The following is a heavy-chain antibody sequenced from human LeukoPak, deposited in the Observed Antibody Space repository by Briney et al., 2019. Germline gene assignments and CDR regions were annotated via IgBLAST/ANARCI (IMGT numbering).Heavy chain of an antibody. J-gene: IGHJ6*03. V-gene: IGHV3-30*04. CDR2: ISYDGSNK. Sequence: GGSLRLSCAASGFTFSSYAMHWVRQAPGKGLEWVAVISYDGSNKYYADSVKGRFTVSRDNSKNTLYLQMNSLRAEDTAVYYCAKGRGWEASYYYYYMDVWGKGTTVTISS. CDR1: GFTFSSYA. CDR3: AKGRGWEASYYYYYMDV. D-gene: IGHD1-26*01.